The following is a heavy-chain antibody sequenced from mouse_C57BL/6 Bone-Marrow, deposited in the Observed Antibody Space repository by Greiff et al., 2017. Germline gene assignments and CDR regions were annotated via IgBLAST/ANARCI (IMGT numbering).Heavy chain of an antibody. D-gene: IGHD1-1*01. V-gene: IGHV1-18*01. CDR1: GYTFTDYN. CDR3: ARRITGRGFAY. Sequence: VQLQQSGPELVKPGASVKIPCKASGYTFTDYNMDWVKQSHGKSLEWIGDINPNNGGTIYNQKFKGKATLTVDKSSSTAYMELRSLTSEDTAVYYCARRITGRGFAYWGQGTLVTVSA. J-gene: IGHJ3*01. CDR2: INPNNGGT.